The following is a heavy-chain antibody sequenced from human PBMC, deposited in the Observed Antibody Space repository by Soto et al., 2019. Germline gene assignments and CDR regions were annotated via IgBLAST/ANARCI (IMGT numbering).Heavy chain of an antibody. V-gene: IGHV3-23*01. CDR3: AKDVDIVVVGVGPFDY. CDR1: GFTFSSYA. J-gene: IGHJ4*02. CDR2: ISGSGGST. D-gene: IGHD2-15*01. Sequence: GGSLRLSCAASGFTFSSYAMSWVRQAPGKGLEWVSAISGSGGSTYYADSVKGRFTISRDNSKNTLYLQMNSLRAEETAVYYCAKDVDIVVVGVGPFDYWGQGTLVTVSS.